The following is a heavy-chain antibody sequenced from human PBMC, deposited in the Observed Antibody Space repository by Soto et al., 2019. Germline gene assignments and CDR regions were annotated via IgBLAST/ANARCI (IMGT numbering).Heavy chain of an antibody. CDR2: ISSDGSNK. J-gene: IGHJ5*02. CDR1: GFTFSTFA. D-gene: IGHD4-17*01. Sequence: QVQLVESGGGVVQPGRSLGLSCAASGFTFSTFAVHWLRQAPGKGLEWVAVISSDGSNKFYADSVLGRFTISRDNSNNTLYLQMGSLRVEDTAVYYCARDTSDYHSNWFDPWGQGTLVTVSS. V-gene: IGHV3-30*14. CDR3: ARDTSDYHSNWFDP.